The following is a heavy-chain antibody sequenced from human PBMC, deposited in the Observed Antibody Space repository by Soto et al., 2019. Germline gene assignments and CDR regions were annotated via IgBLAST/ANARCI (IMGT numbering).Heavy chain of an antibody. CDR3: ASRNSGGNWLDP. V-gene: IGHV4-61*01. CDR2: ISNSGST. D-gene: IGHD2-15*01. CDR1: GASVTTPTYY. J-gene: IGHJ5*02. Sequence: SETLSLTCIVSGASVTTPTYYWTWVRQPPGQGLEWIGYISNSGSTNYNPSLKSRITISADTSKNQFSLKLNFVSAADTAVYYCASRNSGGNWLDPWGQGTLVTVSS.